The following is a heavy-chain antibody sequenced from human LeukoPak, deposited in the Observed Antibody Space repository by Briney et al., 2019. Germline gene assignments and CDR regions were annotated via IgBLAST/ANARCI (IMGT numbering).Heavy chain of an antibody. CDR1: GGSISSSSYY. V-gene: IGHV4-39*01. Sequence: SETLSLTCTVSGGSISSSSYYWGWIRQPPGKGLEWIGSIYYSGSTYYNPSLKSRVTISVDTSKNQFSLKLSSVTAADTAVYYCVNRDGSGSSYYFDYWGQGTLVTASS. J-gene: IGHJ4*02. CDR3: VNRDGSGSSYYFDY. D-gene: IGHD3-10*01. CDR2: IYYSGST.